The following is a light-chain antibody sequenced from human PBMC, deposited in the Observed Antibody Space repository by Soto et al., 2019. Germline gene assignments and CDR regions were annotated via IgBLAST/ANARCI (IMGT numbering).Light chain of an antibody. CDR3: QKYNSYSQT. Sequence: DIQMTQSPSTLSASVGDRVTITCRASQGISSWLAWYQQKPGKAPKPLIYKASSLESGVPARFSGSGSGTEFTLTISSLQPDDFATYYCQKYNSYSQTFGQGTKGDIK. CDR2: KAS. V-gene: IGKV1-5*03. J-gene: IGKJ1*01. CDR1: QGISSW.